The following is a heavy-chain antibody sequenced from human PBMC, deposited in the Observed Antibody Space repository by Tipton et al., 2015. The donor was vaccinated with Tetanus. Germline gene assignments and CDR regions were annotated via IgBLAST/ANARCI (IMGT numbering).Heavy chain of an antibody. CDR3: ARGRDQYKSGNY. J-gene: IGHJ4*02. D-gene: IGHD5-24*01. CDR1: GASFSGSY. CDR2: INHTGST. V-gene: IGHV4-34*01. Sequence: TLSLTCAVYGASFSGSYWTWIRQPPGKGLEWIGEINHTGSTNYNPSLKSRVTISVDTSKHQFSLKLSSVTAADTAVYYCARGRDQYKSGNYWGQGTLVTVSS.